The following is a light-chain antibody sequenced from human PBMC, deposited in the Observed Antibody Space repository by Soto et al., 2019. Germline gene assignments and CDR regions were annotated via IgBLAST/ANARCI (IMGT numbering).Light chain of an antibody. Sequence: QSALTQPASVSGSPGQSIAISCTGTNSDVGAHDLVSWYQHHPGKAPRLIIYGVTNRPSGVSDRFSASKSGNTASLTISGLQAEDEADYYCSSFTTNRIYVFGPGTKLTVL. J-gene: IGLJ1*01. CDR3: SSFTTNRIYV. V-gene: IGLV2-14*01. CDR2: GVT. CDR1: NSDVGAHDL.